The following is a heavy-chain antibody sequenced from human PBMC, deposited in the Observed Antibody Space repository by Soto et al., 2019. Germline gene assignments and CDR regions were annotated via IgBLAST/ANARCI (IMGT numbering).Heavy chain of an antibody. V-gene: IGHV1-46*01. J-gene: IGHJ2*01. CDR3: ARHSIAVAGDWYFDL. CDR1: GYTFTSYY. Sequence: ASVKVSCKASGYTFTSYYMHWVRQAPGQGLEWMGIINPCGGSTSYAQKFQGRVTMTRDTSTSTVYMELSSLRSEDTAVYYCARHSIAVAGDWYFDLWGRGTLVTVSS. CDR2: INPCGGST. D-gene: IGHD6-19*01.